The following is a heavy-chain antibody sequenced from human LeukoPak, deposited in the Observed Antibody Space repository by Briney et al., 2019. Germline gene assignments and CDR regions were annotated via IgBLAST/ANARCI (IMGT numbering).Heavy chain of an antibody. CDR3: ASFTLAAAGSFDY. V-gene: IGHV1-69*06. D-gene: IGHD6-13*01. J-gene: IGHJ4*02. CDR1: GGTFSSYA. CDR2: IIPIFGTA. Sequence: ASVKVSCKASGGTFSSYAISWVRQAPGQGLEWMGGIIPIFGTANYAQKFQGRVTITADKSTSTAYMELSSLRSEDTAVYYCASFTLAAAGSFDYWGQGTLVTVSS.